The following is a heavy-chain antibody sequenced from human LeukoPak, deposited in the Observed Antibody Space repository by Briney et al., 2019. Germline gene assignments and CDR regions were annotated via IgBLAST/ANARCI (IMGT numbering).Heavy chain of an antibody. CDR2: ITGSGDGT. CDR1: GFTFSTYA. V-gene: IGHV3-23*01. Sequence: PGGSLRLSCAASGFTFSTYAMTWVRQAPGKGLEWVSSITGSGDGTSAADSVTGRFSISRDNSKSTLYLQMNSLRAEDTAVYSCARGADGVSSNSRGWFDPWGQGTLVTVSS. D-gene: IGHD2-15*01. CDR3: ARGADGVSSNSRGWFDP. J-gene: IGHJ5*02.